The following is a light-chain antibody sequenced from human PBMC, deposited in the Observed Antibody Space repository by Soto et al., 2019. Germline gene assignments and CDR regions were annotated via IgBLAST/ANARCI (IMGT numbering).Light chain of an antibody. CDR1: SGHSSYA. V-gene: IGLV4-69*01. CDR3: QTWGTGFQV. CDR2: VNSDGSH. Sequence: QLVLTQSPSASASPGASVKLTCTLSSGHSSYAIAWHQQQPEKGPRYLMKVNSDGSHSKGDGIPDRFSGSSSGAERYLIISSLQSEDEADYYCQTWGTGFQVFGGGTKLTVL. J-gene: IGLJ2*01.